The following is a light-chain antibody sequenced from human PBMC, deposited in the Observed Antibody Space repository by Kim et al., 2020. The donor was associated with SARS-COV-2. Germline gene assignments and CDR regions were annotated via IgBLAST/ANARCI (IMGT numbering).Light chain of an antibody. CDR1: SGSIVSNY. J-gene: IGLJ2*01. Sequence: GKTVTISCTRSSGSIVSNYVQWYQQRPGSAPTTVIYEDDQRPSGVPDRFSGSIDRSSNSASLTISGLKTEDEADYYCQSYYVSNQVFGGGTQLTVL. V-gene: IGLV6-57*03. CDR3: QSYYVSNQV. CDR2: EDD.